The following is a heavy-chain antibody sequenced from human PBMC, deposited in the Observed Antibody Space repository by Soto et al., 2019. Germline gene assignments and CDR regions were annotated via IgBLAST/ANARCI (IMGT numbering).Heavy chain of an antibody. CDR2: ISGSGGST. CDR3: AKDWLAVRGEHPTD. Sequence: EVQLLESGGGLVQPGGSLRLSCAASGFTFGSYAMSWVRQAPGKGLEWVSAISGSGGSTYYADSVKGRFTISRDNSKNTLYLQMNSLRAEDTAVYYCAKDWLAVRGEHPTDWGQGTLVTASS. J-gene: IGHJ4*02. V-gene: IGHV3-23*01. CDR1: GFTFGSYA. D-gene: IGHD3-10*01.